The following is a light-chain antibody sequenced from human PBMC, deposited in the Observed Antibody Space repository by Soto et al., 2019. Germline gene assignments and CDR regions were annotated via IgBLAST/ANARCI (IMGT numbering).Light chain of an antibody. V-gene: IGLV2-14*01. CDR3: NSYTSSSTMV. CDR1: SSDVGGYNY. Sequence: QSALTQPASVSGSPGQSITISCTGTSSDVGGYNYVSWYQHHPGKAPKHMIYEVRDRPSGVSNRFSGSKSGNTASLTISGLQAEDEADYYCNSYTSSSTMVFGGGTKLTVL. CDR2: EVR. J-gene: IGLJ2*01.